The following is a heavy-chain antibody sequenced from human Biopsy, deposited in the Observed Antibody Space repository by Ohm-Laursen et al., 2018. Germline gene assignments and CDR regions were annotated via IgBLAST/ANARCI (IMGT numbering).Heavy chain of an antibody. CDR3: ARNVRLQMAEHSGVISYSRYFAMDA. Sequence: SLRLSCAASGFTFTDYDMSWVRHAPGQGLQRLALVSAHATYVYYADTVRGRFFISRDNAENSEFLEMSNLWVDGTALYYCARNVRLQMAEHSGVISYSRYFAMDAWGQGTTVTVSS. CDR2: VSAHATYV. J-gene: IGHJ6*02. V-gene: IGHV3-11*01. D-gene: IGHD2-15*01. CDR1: GFTFTDYD.